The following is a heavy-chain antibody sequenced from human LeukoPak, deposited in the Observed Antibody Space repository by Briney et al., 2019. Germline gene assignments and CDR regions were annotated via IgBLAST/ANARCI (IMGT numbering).Heavy chain of an antibody. J-gene: IGHJ4*02. CDR1: GFTFSNTW. CDR3: TTYHSAAGTN. Sequence: PGGSLRLSCAASGFTFSNTWMSWVRQAPGKGLEWVGRFISKTDGGTTDYAAPVKGRFTISRDDSKNTLYLQMNSLKTEDTAVYYCTTYHSAAGTNWGQGTLVTVSS. D-gene: IGHD6-13*01. CDR2: FISKTDGGTT. V-gene: IGHV3-15*01.